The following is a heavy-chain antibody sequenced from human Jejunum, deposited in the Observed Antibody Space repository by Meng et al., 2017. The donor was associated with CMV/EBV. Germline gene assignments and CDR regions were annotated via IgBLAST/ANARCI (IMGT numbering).Heavy chain of an antibody. V-gene: IGHV4-39*07. CDR2: FYYTETT. J-gene: IGHJ4*02. Sequence: SGDAISTGSYFWDWIRQPPGKGLEWMGTFYYTETTDYSPPLESRVTISVDTSKNRLSLKLNSVTAADSAIYYCARGGWGNWNFEHWGQGTLVTVSS. D-gene: IGHD2-15*01. CDR1: GDAISTGSYF. CDR3: ARGGWGNWNFEH.